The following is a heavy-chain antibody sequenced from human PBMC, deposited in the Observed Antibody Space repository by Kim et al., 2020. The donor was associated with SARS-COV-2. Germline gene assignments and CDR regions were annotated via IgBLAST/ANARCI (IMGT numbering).Heavy chain of an antibody. CDR2: IYYSGST. D-gene: IGHD2-15*01. J-gene: IGHJ5*02. Sequence: SETLSLTCTVSGGSVSSGSYYWSWIRQPPGKGLEWIGYIYYSGSTYYNPSLKSRVTISVDTSKNQFSLKLSSVTAADTAVYYCARARTNIVVVVAATVWFDLWGQGTLVTVSS. CDR1: GGSVSSGSYY. CDR3: ARARTNIVVVVAATVWFDL. V-gene: IGHV4-61*01.